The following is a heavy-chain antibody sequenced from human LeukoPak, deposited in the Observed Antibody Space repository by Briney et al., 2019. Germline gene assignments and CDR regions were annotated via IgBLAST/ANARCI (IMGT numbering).Heavy chain of an antibody. CDR3: ARDWSSPGN. CDR2: IKQDGSEK. J-gene: IGHJ4*02. D-gene: IGHD1-14*01. CDR1: GLTFSSYW. V-gene: IGHV3-7*01. Sequence: PGGSLRLSCSASGLTFSSYWMSWVRQAPGKGLEWVANIKQDGSEKYYVDSVKGRFTISRDNAKNSLYLQMNSLRAEDTAVYYCARDWSSPGNWGQGTLVTVSS.